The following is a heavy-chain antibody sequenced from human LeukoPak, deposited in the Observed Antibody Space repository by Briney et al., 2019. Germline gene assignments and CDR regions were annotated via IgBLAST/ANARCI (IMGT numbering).Heavy chain of an antibody. Sequence: SETLSLTCTVSGGSISSSSYYWGWIRQPPGKGLQWIGSIYYSGSTYYNPSLKSRVTISVDTSKNQFSLKLSSVTAADTAVYYCARPYYGSGGYYTYFDYWGQGTLVTVSS. CDR3: ARPYYGSGGYYTYFDY. CDR1: GGSISSSSYY. CDR2: IYYSGST. V-gene: IGHV4-39*01. D-gene: IGHD3-10*01. J-gene: IGHJ4*02.